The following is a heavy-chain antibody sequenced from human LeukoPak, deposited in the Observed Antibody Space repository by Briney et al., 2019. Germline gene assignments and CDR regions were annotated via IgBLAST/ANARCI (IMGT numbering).Heavy chain of an antibody. Sequence: GASVKVSCKASGYTLTELSMHWVRQAPGKGLEWMGGFDPEDGETIYAQKFQGRVTMTEDTSTDTAYMELSSLRSEDTAVYYCATLYDYGDPTAHDYWGQGTLVTVSS. CDR1: GYTLTELS. CDR2: FDPEDGET. V-gene: IGHV1-24*01. J-gene: IGHJ4*02. D-gene: IGHD4-17*01. CDR3: ATLYDYGDPTAHDY.